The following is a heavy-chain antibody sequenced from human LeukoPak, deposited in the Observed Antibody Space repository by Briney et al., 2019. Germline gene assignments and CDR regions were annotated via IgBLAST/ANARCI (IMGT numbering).Heavy chain of an antibody. D-gene: IGHD6-6*01. CDR1: GYTLTELS. CDR2: FDPEDGET. CDR3: ATRIAARRPVAFDI. Sequence: ASVKVSRKVSGYTLTELSMHWVRQAPGKGLEWMGGFDPEDGETIYAQKFQGRVTMTEDTSTDTAYMELSSLRSEDTAVYYCATRIAARRPVAFDIWGQGTMVTVSS. V-gene: IGHV1-24*01. J-gene: IGHJ3*02.